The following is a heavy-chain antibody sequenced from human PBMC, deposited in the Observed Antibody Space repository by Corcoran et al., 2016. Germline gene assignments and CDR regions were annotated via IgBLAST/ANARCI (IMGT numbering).Heavy chain of an antibody. J-gene: IGHJ4*02. CDR1: GFTFSSYA. D-gene: IGHD3-3*01. CDR3: AKVGAPIFAPFDY. CDR2: ISGSGGST. V-gene: IGHV3-23*01. Sequence: EVQLLESGGGLVQPGGSLRLSCAASGFTFSSYAMSWVRQAPGKGLEWVSAISGSGGSTYYADSVKGRFTIYRDNYKNTLYLQMNSLRAEDTAVYDCAKVGAPIFAPFDYWGQGTLVTVSS.